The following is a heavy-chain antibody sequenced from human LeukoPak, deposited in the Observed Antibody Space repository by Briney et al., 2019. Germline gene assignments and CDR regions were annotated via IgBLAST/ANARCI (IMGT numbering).Heavy chain of an antibody. CDR2: IRYDGSNT. D-gene: IGHD5-12*01. CDR3: AKNRWGSVATPDS. V-gene: IGHV3-30*02. J-gene: IGHJ4*02. Sequence: GGSLRLSCAASGFSFSDYDMHWVRLAPGKGLEWVTFIRYDGSNTYAESVKGRFTISRDNSKNTVYLQMNSLAIEDTAIYYCAKNRWGSVATPDSWGQGTVVTVSS. CDR1: GFSFSDYD.